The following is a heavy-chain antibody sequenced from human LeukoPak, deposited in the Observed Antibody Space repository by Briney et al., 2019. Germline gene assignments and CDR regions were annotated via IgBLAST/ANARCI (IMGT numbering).Heavy chain of an antibody. CDR1: GYTFTSYY. Sequence: ASVKVSCKASGYTFTSYYMHWVRQAPGQGLEWMGIINPSGGSTSYAQKFQGRVTMTRDTSTSTVYMELSSLRSEDTAVYYCARDRSTYYYDSSGCHSGDHDAFDIWGQGTMVTVSS. CDR3: ARDRSTYYYDSSGCHSGDHDAFDI. CDR2: INPSGGST. D-gene: IGHD3-22*01. V-gene: IGHV1-46*01. J-gene: IGHJ3*02.